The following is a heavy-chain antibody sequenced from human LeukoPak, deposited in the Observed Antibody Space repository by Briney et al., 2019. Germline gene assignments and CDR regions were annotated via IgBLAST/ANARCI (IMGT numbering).Heavy chain of an antibody. CDR3: AYLDSSGFYYGRLRY. Sequence: GGSLRLSCAASGFTFSDHAMTWVRQTLAKGLESVSSTSAGGDITHYAESVKGRFAISRDNSKSTLYLQMNSLRAEDTAIYFCAYLDSSGFYYGRLRYWGQGTPVTVSS. CDR2: TSAGGDIT. J-gene: IGHJ4*02. D-gene: IGHD3-22*01. CDR1: GFTFSDHA. V-gene: IGHV3-23*01.